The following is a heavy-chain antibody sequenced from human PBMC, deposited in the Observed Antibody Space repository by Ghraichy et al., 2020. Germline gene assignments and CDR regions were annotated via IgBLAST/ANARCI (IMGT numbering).Heavy chain of an antibody. Sequence: SGPTLVKPTQTLTLTCTFSGFSLSTSGVGVGWIRQPPGKALEWLALIYWDDDKRYSPSLKSRLTITKDTSKNQVVLTMTNMDPVDTATYYCAHRQDLVHMCSGGSCPFDYWGQGTLVTVSS. D-gene: IGHD2-15*01. CDR2: IYWDDDK. V-gene: IGHV2-5*02. CDR3: AHRQDLVHMCSGGSCPFDY. CDR1: GFSLSTSGVG. J-gene: IGHJ4*02.